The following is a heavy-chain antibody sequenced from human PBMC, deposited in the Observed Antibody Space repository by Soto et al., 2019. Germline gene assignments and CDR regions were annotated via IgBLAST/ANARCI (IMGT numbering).Heavy chain of an antibody. CDR3: ARVTGRYYYGMDV. CDR2: INHSGST. CDR1: GGSFGGYY. Sequence: SETHSLTCAVYGGSFGGYYWSWIRQPPGKGLEWIGEINHSGSTNYNPSLKSRVTISVDTSKNQFSLKLSSVTAADTAVYYCARVTGRYYYGMDVWGQGTTVTVSS. J-gene: IGHJ6*02. V-gene: IGHV4-34*01.